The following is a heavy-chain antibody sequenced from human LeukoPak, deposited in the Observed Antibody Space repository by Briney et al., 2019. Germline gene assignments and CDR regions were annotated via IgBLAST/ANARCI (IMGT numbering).Heavy chain of an antibody. CDR2: ISSSSSYI. CDR1: GFTFSSYS. V-gene: IGHV3-21*01. CDR3: ARDPEVATISYYYYYYGMDV. J-gene: IGHJ6*02. D-gene: IGHD5-12*01. Sequence: GGSLRLSCAASGFTFSSYSMNWARQAPGKGLEWVSSISSSSSYIYYADSVKGRFTISRDNAKNSLYLQMNSLRAEDTAVYYCARDPEVATISYYYYYYGMDVWGQGTTVTVSS.